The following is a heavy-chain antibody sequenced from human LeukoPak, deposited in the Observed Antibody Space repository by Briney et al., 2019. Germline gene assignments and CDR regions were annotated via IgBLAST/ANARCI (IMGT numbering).Heavy chain of an antibody. CDR2: ISGSGGST. CDR3: AKEGYYDSSGYYYFDY. Sequence: GGSLGLSCAASGFTFSSYAMSWVRQAPGKGLEWVSAISGSGGSTYYADSVKGRFTISRDNSKNTLYLQMNSLRAEDTAVYYCAKEGYYDSSGYYYFDYWGQGTLVTVSS. CDR1: GFTFSSYA. D-gene: IGHD3-22*01. J-gene: IGHJ4*02. V-gene: IGHV3-23*01.